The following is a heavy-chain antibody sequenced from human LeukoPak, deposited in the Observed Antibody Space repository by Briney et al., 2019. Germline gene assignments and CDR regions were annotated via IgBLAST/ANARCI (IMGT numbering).Heavy chain of an antibody. Sequence: SESLSLTCTVSGGSTSSYYWSWVRHPPGVGLEWIGHVYYSGSTNYNPPLKSRVTISLDTSKNQYSLKLSSVTTEDTAVYYCARVIGYSSAWLPYYLDHWGQGTLVTVSS. CDR1: GGSTSSYY. CDR3: ARVIGYSSAWLPYYLDH. D-gene: IGHD6-19*01. V-gene: IGHV4-59*01. J-gene: IGHJ4*02. CDR2: VYYSGST.